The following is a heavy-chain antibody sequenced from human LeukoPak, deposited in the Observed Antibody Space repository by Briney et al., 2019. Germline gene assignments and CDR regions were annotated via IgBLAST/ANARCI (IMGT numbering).Heavy chain of an antibody. D-gene: IGHD1-20*01. CDR2: IEPSGIAL. V-gene: IGHV3-11*01. CDR3: ARAAYNWN. Sequence: GGTLRLSCAASGFTIRDYVMSWVRQAPGKGLQWLSYIEPSGIALYYADSVKVRYTVSRDNGKNSLSLQLRSRRAEDTALYYCARAAYNWNWGQGTLVTVSS. J-gene: IGHJ4*02. CDR1: GFTIRDYV.